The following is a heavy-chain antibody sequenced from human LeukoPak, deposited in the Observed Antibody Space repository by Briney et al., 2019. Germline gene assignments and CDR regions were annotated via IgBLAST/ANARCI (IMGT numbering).Heavy chain of an antibody. CDR3: ARVAAAGIYYYYYMDV. D-gene: IGHD6-13*01. CDR1: GFTFSSYG. J-gene: IGHJ6*03. Sequence: GGSLILSCAASGFTFSSYGMSWVRQAPGKGLEWVANIKQDGSEKYYVDSVKGRFTISRDNAKNSLYLQMNSLRAEDTAVYYCARVAAAGIYYYYYMDVWGKGTTVTLSS. V-gene: IGHV3-7*01. CDR2: IKQDGSEK.